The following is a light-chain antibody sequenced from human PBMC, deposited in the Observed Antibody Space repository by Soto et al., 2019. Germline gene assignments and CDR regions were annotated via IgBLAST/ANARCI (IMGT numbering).Light chain of an antibody. J-gene: IGKJ1*01. Sequence: DIQITQSPSTLSASVEDRVTIHCRASQSISSWLAWYQQKPGKAPKLLIYSSSTLQSGVPSRFSGSGSGTDFTLTISNLQPEDFATYYCQQSFSSRWTFGQGTKVDI. CDR3: QQSFSSRWT. CDR1: QSISSW. CDR2: SSS. V-gene: IGKV1-39*01.